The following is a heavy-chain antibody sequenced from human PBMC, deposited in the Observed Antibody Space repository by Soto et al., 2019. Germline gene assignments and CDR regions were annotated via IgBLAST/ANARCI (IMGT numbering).Heavy chain of an antibody. J-gene: IGHJ4*02. CDR3: AKESTASLDNDFWSGYYGY. Sequence: EVQLLESGGGLVQPGGSLRLSCAASGFTFSSYAMSWVRQAPGKGLEWVSAISGSGGSTYYADSVKGRFTISRDNSKTTLYLQMNSLRAEDTAVYYCAKESTASLDNDFWSGYYGYWGQGTLVTVSS. V-gene: IGHV3-23*01. CDR1: GFTFSSYA. D-gene: IGHD3-3*01. CDR2: ISGSGGST.